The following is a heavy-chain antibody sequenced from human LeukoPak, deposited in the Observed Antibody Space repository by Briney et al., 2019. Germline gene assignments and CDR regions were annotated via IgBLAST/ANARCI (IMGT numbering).Heavy chain of an antibody. D-gene: IGHD6-6*01. V-gene: IGHV3-21*04. CDR3: AKAARGSIADNAFDI. J-gene: IGHJ3*02. CDR1: GFTFSSYS. CDR2: ISSGSSYI. Sequence: PGGSLRLSCAASGFTFSSYSMNWVRQAPGKGLEWVSSISSGSSYIYHAGSVKGRFTISRDNAKNSLYLQMNSLRAEDTALYYCAKAARGSIADNAFDIWGQGTMVTVSS.